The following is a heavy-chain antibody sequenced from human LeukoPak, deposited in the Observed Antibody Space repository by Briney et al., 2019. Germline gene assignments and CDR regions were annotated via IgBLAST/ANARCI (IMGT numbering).Heavy chain of an antibody. Sequence: GGSLRLSCAASGFTFNNFAMSWVRQAPGKGLEWVSATSGSGGSTYYADSVKGRSTISRDNSKNTLYLQMNSLRADDTALYYCAKRGSYDFWSGYYYDYWGRGTPVTVSS. D-gene: IGHD3-3*01. CDR1: GFTFNNFA. V-gene: IGHV3-23*01. CDR3: AKRGSYDFWSGYYYDY. J-gene: IGHJ4*02. CDR2: TSGSGGST.